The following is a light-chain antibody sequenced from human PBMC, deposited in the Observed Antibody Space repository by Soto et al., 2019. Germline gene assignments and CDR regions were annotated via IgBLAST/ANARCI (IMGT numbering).Light chain of an antibody. CDR3: QQYSSSLLT. CDR2: GAS. CDR1: QRGSRSY. Sequence: EIVLTQSPGTLSFSPEERATLSCRASQRGSRSYLAWYQQKPGQEPRLLFYGASSRATDFPDRSSGSGSGTDVTLTISRVEPEDFAVYYCQQYSSSLLTFGGGTKVE. V-gene: IGKV3-20*01. J-gene: IGKJ4*01.